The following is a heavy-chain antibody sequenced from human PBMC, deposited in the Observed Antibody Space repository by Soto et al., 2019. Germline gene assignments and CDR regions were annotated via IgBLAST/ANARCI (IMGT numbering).Heavy chain of an antibody. CDR3: AKPYIVVVPAATSMDV. D-gene: IGHD2-2*01. Sequence: XESLRLSCAASGFTFSSNAMSGVRQAPGKGLEWVSAISGSGGSTYYADSVKGRFTISRDNSKNTLYLQIKSLRAEDTAVYYCAKPYIVVVPAATSMDVWGQGTTVTVSS. CDR2: ISGSGGST. CDR1: GFTFSSNA. V-gene: IGHV3-23*01. J-gene: IGHJ6*02.